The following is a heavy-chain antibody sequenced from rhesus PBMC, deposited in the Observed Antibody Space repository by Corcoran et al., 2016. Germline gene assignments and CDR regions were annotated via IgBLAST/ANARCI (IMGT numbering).Heavy chain of an antibody. CDR2: IYWDDDK. CDR1: GFSLTPSGLG. V-gene: IGHV2-174*01. J-gene: IGHJ5-1*01. D-gene: IGHD3-3*01. Sequence: QVTLKESGPALVKPTQTLTLTCTFSGFSLTPSGLGVGWIRQPPGKALEWLALIYWDDDKRDSTSLKSKLTISKDTSKNQVVLTMTNMDPVDTATYYCARGEYNIWTGGEFDVWGPGVLVTISS. CDR3: ARGEYNIWTGGEFDV.